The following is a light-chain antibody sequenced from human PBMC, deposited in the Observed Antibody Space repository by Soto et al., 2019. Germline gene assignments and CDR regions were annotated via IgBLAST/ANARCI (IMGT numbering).Light chain of an antibody. V-gene: IGLV2-14*01. J-gene: IGLJ2*01. CDR1: SSDVGGYNY. Sequence: QSALTQPASVSGSPGQSITISCTGTSSDVGGYNYVSWYQQHPGKAPKLMIYDVNNRPSGVSPRFSGFKSGNTASLTISGLQAEDEADYYCNSYTSSSTLVFGGGTKLTVL. CDR3: NSYTSSSTLV. CDR2: DVN.